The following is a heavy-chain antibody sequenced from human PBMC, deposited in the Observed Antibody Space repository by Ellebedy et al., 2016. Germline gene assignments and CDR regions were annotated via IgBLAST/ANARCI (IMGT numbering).Heavy chain of an antibody. CDR1: GFTFSSYG. CDR3: AKERTTVKAYYYYGMDV. Sequence: GESLKISXAASGFTFSSYGMHWVRQAPGKGLEWVAVIWYDGSNKYYADSVKGRFTISRDNSKNTLYLQMNSLRAEDTAVYYCAKERTTVKAYYYYGMDVWGQGTTVTVSS. CDR2: IWYDGSNK. D-gene: IGHD4-17*01. J-gene: IGHJ6*02. V-gene: IGHV3-33*06.